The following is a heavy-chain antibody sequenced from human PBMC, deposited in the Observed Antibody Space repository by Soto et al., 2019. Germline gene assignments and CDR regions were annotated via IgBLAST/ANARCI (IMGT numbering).Heavy chain of an antibody. V-gene: IGHV3-30-3*01. CDR2: ISYDGTTK. D-gene: IGHD2-21*02. CDR1: GFTFSSFA. J-gene: IGHJ2*01. CDR3: ARDPCGDGFFWYFDL. Sequence: QAQLGESGGGVVQPGRSLTLSCAASGFTFSSFAIHWVRQAPGKGLEWVAAISYDGTTKFYADSVKGRSTISRDNSKNSLYLQRNSLRGEETAVYYCARDPCGDGFFWYFDLWGHGTLVTVSS.